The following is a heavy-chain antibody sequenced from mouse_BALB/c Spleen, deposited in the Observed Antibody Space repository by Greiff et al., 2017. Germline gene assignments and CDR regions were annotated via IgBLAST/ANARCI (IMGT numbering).Heavy chain of an antibody. CDR2: INPSNGRT. V-gene: IGHV1S81*02. D-gene: IGHD1-1*01. CDR3: ATDYGSSWGY. CDR1: GYTFTSYW. Sequence: QVQLQQPGAELVKPGASVKLSCKASGYTFTSYWMHWVKQRPGQGLEWIGEINPSNGRTNYNEKFKSKATLTVDKSSSTAYMQLSSLTSEDSAVYYCATDYGSSWGYWGQGTTLTVAS. J-gene: IGHJ2*01.